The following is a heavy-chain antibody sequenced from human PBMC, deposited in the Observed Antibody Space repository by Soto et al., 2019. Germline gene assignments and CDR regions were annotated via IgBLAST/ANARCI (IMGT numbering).Heavy chain of an antibody. CDR1: GGTFSSYA. D-gene: IGHD6-13*01. CDR3: ARDRIAGSKYYYGMDV. J-gene: IGHJ6*02. V-gene: IGHV1-69*01. CDR2: IIPIFGTE. Sequence: QVQLVQSGAEVKKPGSSVRVSCKASGGTFSSYAISWVRKAPGQGLEWMGGIIPIFGTENYAQKFQGRVTITADESTSTAYMELSSLRSEDTAVYYYARDRIAGSKYYYGMDVWGQGTTVTVSS.